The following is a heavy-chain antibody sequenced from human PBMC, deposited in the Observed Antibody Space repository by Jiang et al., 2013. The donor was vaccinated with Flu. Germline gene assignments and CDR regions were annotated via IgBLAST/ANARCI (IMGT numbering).Heavy chain of an antibody. CDR2: IYYSGST. Sequence: PGLVKPSETLSLTCTVSGGSISSTNYYWGWIRQPPGKGLEWIGSIYYSGSTHYNPSLKSRITMSVDTSKNQFSLKLTSANAADTAVYYCARPGYSSGWYYPFLYWGQGTLVTVSS. CDR3: ARPGYSSGWYYPFLY. D-gene: IGHD6-19*01. J-gene: IGHJ4*02. V-gene: IGHV4-39*07. CDR1: GGSISSTNYY.